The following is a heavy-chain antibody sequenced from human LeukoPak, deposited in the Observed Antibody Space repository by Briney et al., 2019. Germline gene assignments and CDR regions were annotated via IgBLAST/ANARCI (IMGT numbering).Heavy chain of an antibody. CDR1: GGTFSSYA. J-gene: IGHJ6*03. CDR3: ARVVTGYYYYMDV. D-gene: IGHD5-18*01. V-gene: IGHV1-69*13. CDR2: IIPIFGTA. Sequence: SVKVSCKASGGTFSSYAISWVRQAPGQGLEWMGGIIPIFGTANYAQKFQGRATITADESTSTAYMELSSLRSEDTAVYYCARVVTGYYYYMDVWGKGTTVTVSS.